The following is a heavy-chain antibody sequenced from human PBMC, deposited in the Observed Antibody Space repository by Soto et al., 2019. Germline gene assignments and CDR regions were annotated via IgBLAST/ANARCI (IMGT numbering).Heavy chain of an antibody. V-gene: IGHV1-18*01. D-gene: IGHD2-8*02. CDR3: ARGGYCTGITCRNLDF. J-gene: IGHJ4*02. CDR2: ISTYNTYT. CDR1: GYTFTRYT. Sequence: ASVKVSCKASGYTFTRYTMNWVRQAPGQRLEWMGYISTYNTYTNYAQKLQGRVTMTTDTSTSTAYMELRSLRSDDTAVYYCARGGYCTGITCRNLDFWGQGTLVTVSS.